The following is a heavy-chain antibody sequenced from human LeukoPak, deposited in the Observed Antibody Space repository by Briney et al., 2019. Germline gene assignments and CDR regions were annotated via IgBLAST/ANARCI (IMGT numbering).Heavy chain of an antibody. Sequence: GGSLRLSCVASGFTFSSAWMNWVRQAPEKGLEWVGRIKSKTYGATTDYAAPVKGRFSISRDDTNNTLDLQMNGLKAEDTAIYYCFTDFFQGGSDYWGQGTLVTVSS. J-gene: IGHJ4*02. V-gene: IGHV3-15*01. CDR3: FTDFFQGGSDY. CDR1: GFTFSSAW. CDR2: IKSKTYGATT. D-gene: IGHD3-10*01.